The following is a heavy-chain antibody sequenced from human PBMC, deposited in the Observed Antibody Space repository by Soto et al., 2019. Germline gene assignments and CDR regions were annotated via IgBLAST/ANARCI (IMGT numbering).Heavy chain of an antibody. CDR3: ARNLRCLEGSWPIIDY. J-gene: IGHJ4*02. CDR2: IDPSDSYT. CDR1: GYSFTSYW. Sequence: PGESLKISCKGSGYSFTSYWISWVRQMPGKGLEWMGRIDPSDSYTNYSPSFPGHVTISADKSISTAYLQWSSLKASDTAMYYCARNLRCLEGSWPIIDYWGQGTMVTVSS. D-gene: IGHD3-3*01. V-gene: IGHV5-10-1*01.